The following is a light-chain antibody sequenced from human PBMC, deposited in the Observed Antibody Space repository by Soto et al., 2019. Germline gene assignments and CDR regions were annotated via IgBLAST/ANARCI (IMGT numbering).Light chain of an antibody. J-gene: IGKJ4*01. CDR1: QNINRW. CDR3: LQYNVYPLS. V-gene: IGKV1-5*03. CDR2: KAS. Sequence: DIQMTQFPSTLAASVGDRVTITCRASQNINRWLAWYQQRPGKAPDLLIHKASTLEVGVPSRFSGSASGTEFTLTISSLQPDDFAVYFCLQYNVYPLSCGGGTKVEIK.